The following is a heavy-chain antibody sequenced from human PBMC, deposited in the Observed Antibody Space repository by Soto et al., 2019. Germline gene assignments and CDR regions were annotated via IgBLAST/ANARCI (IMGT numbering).Heavy chain of an antibody. Sequence: EVQLLESGGGLVQPGGSLRLSCAASGFTFSSYAMSWVRQAPGKGLEWVTAINGGSTTYYADSVKGRFTISRGNSKNTLYLQMNSLRAEDTAVYYCAKDKDWSGVYGMDVWGQGTTVTVSS. CDR3: AKDKDWSGVYGMDV. CDR2: INGGSTT. CDR1: GFTFSSYA. V-gene: IGHV3-23*01. D-gene: IGHD3-3*01. J-gene: IGHJ6*02.